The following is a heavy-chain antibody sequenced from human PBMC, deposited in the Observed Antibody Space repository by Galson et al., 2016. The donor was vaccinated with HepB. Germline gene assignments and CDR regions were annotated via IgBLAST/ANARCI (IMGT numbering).Heavy chain of an antibody. V-gene: IGHV7-4-1*02. J-gene: IGHJ5*01. D-gene: IGHD3-16*02. CDR3: ARVPWGYDNYVWGSFRLDS. Sequence: SVKVSCKASGYTFTSYTMNWVRQAPGQELEWMGWINTNTGNSTYAQGFTGRFVFSLDTSVSTAFLQISSLKAEDTAVYYCARVPWGYDNYVWGSFRLDSWGQGTLVTVSS. CDR1: GYTFTSYT. CDR2: INTNTGNS.